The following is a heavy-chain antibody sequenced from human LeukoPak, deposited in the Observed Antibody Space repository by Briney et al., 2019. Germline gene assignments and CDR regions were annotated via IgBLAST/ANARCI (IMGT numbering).Heavy chain of an antibody. CDR1: GDSVSSNSAA. Sequence: SQTLSLTCVISGDSVSSNSAARNWIRQSPSRGLEWLGRTYYRSKWYNDYTVSVKSRITINPDTSKNQFSLQLNSVTPEDTAVYYCARERVIIAAAGTRDFDYWGQGTLVTVSS. J-gene: IGHJ4*02. V-gene: IGHV6-1*01. CDR2: TYYRSKWYN. CDR3: ARERVIIAAAGTRDFDY. D-gene: IGHD6-13*01.